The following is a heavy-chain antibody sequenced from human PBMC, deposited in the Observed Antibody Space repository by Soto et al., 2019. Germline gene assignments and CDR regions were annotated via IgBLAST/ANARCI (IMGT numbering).Heavy chain of an antibody. CDR2: ISAYNGNT. CDR1: GYTFTGYG. D-gene: IGHD2-8*01. CDR3: ARVPGVMVYAILDY. V-gene: IGHV1-18*01. Sequence: ASVKVSCKASGYTFTGYGISWVRQAPGQGLEWMGGISAYNGNTNYAQKLQGRVTMTTDTSTSTAYMELRSLRSDDTAVYYCARVPGVMVYAILDYWGQGTLVTVSS. J-gene: IGHJ4*02.